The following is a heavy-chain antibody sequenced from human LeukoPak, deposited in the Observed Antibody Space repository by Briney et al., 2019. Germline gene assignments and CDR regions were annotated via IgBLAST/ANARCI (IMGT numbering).Heavy chain of an antibody. CDR3: ARVVPPTDYGSGSYFWDPYYFDY. V-gene: IGHV3-7*04. CDR1: GFSFSTYW. D-gene: IGHD3-10*01. J-gene: IGHJ4*02. CDR2: IRQDGSEK. Sequence: GGSLRLSCETSGFSFSTYWMSWVRQAPGKGLEWVANIRQDGSEKYYVDSVKGRFTISRDIAKQSVFLQMNSPRAEDTAVYYCARVVPPTDYGSGSYFWDPYYFDYWGQGTLVTVSS.